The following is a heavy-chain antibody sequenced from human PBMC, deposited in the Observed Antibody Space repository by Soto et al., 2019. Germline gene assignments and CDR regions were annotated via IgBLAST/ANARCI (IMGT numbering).Heavy chain of an antibody. CDR3: ARSPLLRYYFDY. V-gene: IGHV3-33*01. D-gene: IGHD3-3*01. CDR1: GFTFSSYG. Sequence: QVQLVESGGGVVQPGRSLRLSCAASGFTFSSYGMHWVRQAPGKGLEWVAVIWYDGSNKYYADSVKGRFTISRDNSKNTLYLQMNSMRAEDTAVYYCARSPLLRYYFDYWGQGTLVTVSS. J-gene: IGHJ4*02. CDR2: IWYDGSNK.